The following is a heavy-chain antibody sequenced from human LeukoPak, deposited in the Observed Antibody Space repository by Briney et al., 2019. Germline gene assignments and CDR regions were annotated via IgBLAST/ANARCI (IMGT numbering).Heavy chain of an antibody. V-gene: IGHV4-4*02. CDR1: GGSISSLNL. Sequence: SETLSLTCTVSGGSISSLNLWSWLRQPPGKGLEWVGEMYLDGRTNFHPSVRGRVTIFIDKPKNQLSLQLTSVTAADTAVYYCAGLEGRYSTDWFYFFDYWGQGALVTVSS. J-gene: IGHJ4*02. CDR2: MYLDGRT. D-gene: IGHD6-19*01. CDR3: AGLEGRYSTDWFYFFDY.